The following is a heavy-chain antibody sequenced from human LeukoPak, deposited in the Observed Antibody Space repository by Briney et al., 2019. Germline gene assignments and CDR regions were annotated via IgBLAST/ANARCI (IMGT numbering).Heavy chain of an antibody. D-gene: IGHD4-17*01. Sequence: PSETLSLTCTVSGGSISSYYWSWIRQPPGKGLEWIGYIYYSGSTNYNPSLKSRVTISVDTSKNQFSLKLSSVTAADTAVYYCARADGDRDAFDIWGQGTMVTVSS. V-gene: IGHV4-59*01. CDR1: GGSISSYY. CDR2: IYYSGST. J-gene: IGHJ3*02. CDR3: ARADGDRDAFDI.